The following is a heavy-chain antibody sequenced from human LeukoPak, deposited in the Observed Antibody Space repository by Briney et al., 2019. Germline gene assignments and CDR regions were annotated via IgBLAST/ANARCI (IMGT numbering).Heavy chain of an antibody. D-gene: IGHD6-6*01. CDR3: ARGGGYGSSPLK. V-gene: IGHV4-4*09. Sequence: PSETLSLTCTVSGGSISSYYWSWIRQPPGKGLEWIGYIYTSGSTNYNPSLKSRVTISADTSKNQLSLKLNSVTAADTAVYYCARGGGYGSSPLKWGQGTLVTVSS. CDR2: IYTSGST. J-gene: IGHJ4*02. CDR1: GGSISSYY.